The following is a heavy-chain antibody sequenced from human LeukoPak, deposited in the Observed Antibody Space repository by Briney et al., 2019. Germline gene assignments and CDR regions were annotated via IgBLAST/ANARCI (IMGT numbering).Heavy chain of an antibody. CDR3: ATLVYSGSRYHFDT. J-gene: IGHJ4*02. Sequence: SETLSLTCSVSNGAVKNYYWTWIRQPPGQGLEWIGNFLYSGTTTYRASLDSRLIISVDNSKDTVSLKLFSVTAADTAVYYCATLVYSGSRYHFDTWGQGTLVTVSS. CDR1: NGAVKNYY. D-gene: IGHD1-26*01. V-gene: IGHV4-59*02. CDR2: FLYSGTT.